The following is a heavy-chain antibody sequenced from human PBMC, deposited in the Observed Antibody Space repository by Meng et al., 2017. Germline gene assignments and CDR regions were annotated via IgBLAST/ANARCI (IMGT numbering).Heavy chain of an antibody. CDR1: GGTFSSYA. J-gene: IGHJ4*02. Sequence: VVVVQSVAEVRKPGASVKVACKSSGGTFSSYAISWVRQAPGQGLEWMGIINPSGSSTSYAQKFQGRVTMTRDTSTSTVYMELSSLRSEDTAVYYCARTNCSGGSCYSFHFDYWGQGTLVTVSS. V-gene: IGHV1-46*01. CDR2: INPSGSST. D-gene: IGHD2-15*01. CDR3: ARTNCSGGSCYSFHFDY.